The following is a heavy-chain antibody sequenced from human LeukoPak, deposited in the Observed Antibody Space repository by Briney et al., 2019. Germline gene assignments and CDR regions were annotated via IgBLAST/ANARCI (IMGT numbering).Heavy chain of an antibody. CDR1: GGSFSGYY. CDR2: INHSGST. CDR3: ARGQGTVTTH. V-gene: IGHV4-34*01. D-gene: IGHD4-17*01. Sequence: SETLSLTCAVYGGSFSGYYWSWIRQPPGKGLEWIGEINHSGSTNYNPSLKSRVTISVDTSKNRFSLKLTSVTAADTAVYYCARGQGTVTTHWGQGTLVTVSS. J-gene: IGHJ4*02.